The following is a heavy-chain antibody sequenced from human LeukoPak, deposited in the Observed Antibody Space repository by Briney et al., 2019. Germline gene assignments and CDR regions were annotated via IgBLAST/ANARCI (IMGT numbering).Heavy chain of an antibody. CDR3: ARSALYYYGMDV. J-gene: IGHJ6*02. CDR1: GFTFNNYA. CDR2: IGFGDDSA. Sequence: PGGSLRLSCAASGFTFNNYAMSWVRQAPGKGLEWVSTIGFGDDSAYYADSVKDRFTISRDNAKNSLYLQMNSLRAEDTAVYYCARSALYYYGMDVWGQGTTVTVSS. V-gene: IGHV3-23*01.